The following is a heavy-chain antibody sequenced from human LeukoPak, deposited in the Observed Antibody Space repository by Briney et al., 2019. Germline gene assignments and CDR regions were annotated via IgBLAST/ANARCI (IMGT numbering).Heavy chain of an antibody. CDR1: GFTFSSYS. Sequence: PGGSLRLSCAASGFTFSSYSMNWVRQAPGKGLEWVSSISSSSSYIYYADSVKGRFTISRDNAKNSLYLQMNSLRAEDTAVYYCAKEGRSSGWPLFLHYFDYWGQGTLVTVSS. D-gene: IGHD6-19*01. J-gene: IGHJ4*02. CDR3: AKEGRSSGWPLFLHYFDY. CDR2: ISSSSSYI. V-gene: IGHV3-21*01.